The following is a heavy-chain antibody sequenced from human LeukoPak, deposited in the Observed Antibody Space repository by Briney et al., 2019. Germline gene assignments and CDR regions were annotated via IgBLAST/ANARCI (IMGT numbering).Heavy chain of an antibody. Sequence: GASVKVSCKASGYTFTSYAMHWVRQAPGQRLEWMGWINAGNGNTKYSQKFQGRVPITRDTSASTAYMELSSLRSEDTAVYYCASLFPAVLLWFGEFPSDYYYYGMDVWGQGTTVTVSS. CDR2: INAGNGNT. D-gene: IGHD3-10*01. CDR1: GYTFTSYA. V-gene: IGHV1-3*01. J-gene: IGHJ6*02. CDR3: ASLFPAVLLWFGEFPSDYYYYGMDV.